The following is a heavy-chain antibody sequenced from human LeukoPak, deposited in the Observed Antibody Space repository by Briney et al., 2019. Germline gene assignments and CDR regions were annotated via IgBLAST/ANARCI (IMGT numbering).Heavy chain of an antibody. Sequence: PGGSLRLSCAASGVTISTKYMSWVRQAPGKGLEWVSVIYSGGRTYYAESVKGRFTISRDNSKNTLYLQMNSLRSEDTAVYYCARERAVAGLFDYWGQGTLVTVSS. D-gene: IGHD6-19*01. CDR1: GVTISTKY. J-gene: IGHJ4*02. V-gene: IGHV3-66*01. CDR2: IYSGGRT. CDR3: ARERAVAGLFDY.